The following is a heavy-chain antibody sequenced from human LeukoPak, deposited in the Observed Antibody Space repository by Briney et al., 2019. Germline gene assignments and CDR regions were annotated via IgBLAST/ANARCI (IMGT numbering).Heavy chain of an antibody. Sequence: GGSLRLSCAASGFTFSSYWMSWVRQAPGKGLGWVANIKQDGSEKYYVDSVKGRFTISRDNAKNSLYLQMNSLRAEDTAVYYCAREIRYCSSTSCYVNYYYGMDVWGQGTTVTVSS. V-gene: IGHV3-7*01. D-gene: IGHD2-2*01. CDR1: GFTFSSYW. CDR3: AREIRYCSSTSCYVNYYYGMDV. CDR2: IKQDGSEK. J-gene: IGHJ6*02.